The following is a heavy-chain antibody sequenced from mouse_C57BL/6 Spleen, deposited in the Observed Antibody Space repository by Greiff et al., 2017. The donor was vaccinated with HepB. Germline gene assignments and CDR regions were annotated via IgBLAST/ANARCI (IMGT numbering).Heavy chain of an antibody. Sequence: VKLQQSGAELVRPGASVTLSCKASGYTFTDYEMHWVKQTPVHGLEWIGAIDPETGGTAYNQKFKGKAILTADKSSSTAYMELRSLTSEDSAVYYCTRGGNYLYYFDYWGQGTTLTVSS. CDR3: TRGGNYLYYFDY. J-gene: IGHJ2*01. D-gene: IGHD5-5*01. V-gene: IGHV1-15*01. CDR1: GYTFTDYE. CDR2: IDPETGGT.